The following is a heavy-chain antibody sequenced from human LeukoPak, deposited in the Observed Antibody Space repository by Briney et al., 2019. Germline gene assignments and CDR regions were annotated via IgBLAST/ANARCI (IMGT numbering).Heavy chain of an antibody. CDR2: INPNSGGT. J-gene: IGHJ5*02. CDR1: GYTFTGYY. Sequence: ASVKVSCKASGYTFTGYYMHWVRQAPGQGLEWMGWINPNSGGTNYAQKFQGKVTMTRDTSTSTDYMELRSLGFEDTAVYYCAKDNSVGDIAWWFDPWGQGTLVTVSS. V-gene: IGHV1-2*02. D-gene: IGHD1-26*01. CDR3: AKDNSVGDIAWWFDP.